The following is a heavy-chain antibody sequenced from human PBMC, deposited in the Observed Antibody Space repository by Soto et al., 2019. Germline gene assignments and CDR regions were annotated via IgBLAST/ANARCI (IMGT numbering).Heavy chain of an antibody. J-gene: IGHJ6*02. CDR1: GFTCSNAW. Sequence: EVQLVESGGGLVKPGGSLRLSCAASGFTCSNAWMSWVRQAPGKGLEWVGRIKSKTDGGTTDYAAPVKGRFTISRDESKNTLYLQMNSLKTEDPVVYYCTTPSIAAAGTPYYYYGMDVWGQGTTVTVSS. V-gene: IGHV3-15*01. CDR3: TTPSIAAAGTPYYYYGMDV. D-gene: IGHD6-13*01. CDR2: IKSKTDGGTT.